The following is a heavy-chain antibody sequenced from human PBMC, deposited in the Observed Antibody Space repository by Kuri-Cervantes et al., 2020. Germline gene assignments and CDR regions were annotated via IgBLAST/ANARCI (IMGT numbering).Heavy chain of an antibody. CDR1: GFTFSSYA. CDR2: ISGSGGST. V-gene: IGHV3-23*01. CDR3: ARGQGVGCSSTSCYGPDAFDI. J-gene: IGHJ3*02. D-gene: IGHD2-2*01. Sequence: GESLKISCAASGFTFSSYAMSWVRQAPGKGLEWVSAISGSGGSTYYADSVKGRFTISRDNSKNTLYLQMNSLRAEDTAVYYCARGQGVGCSSTSCYGPDAFDIWGQGTMVTVSS.